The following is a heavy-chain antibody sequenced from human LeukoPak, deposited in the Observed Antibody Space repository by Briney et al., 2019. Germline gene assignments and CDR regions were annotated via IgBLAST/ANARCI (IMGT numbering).Heavy chain of an antibody. J-gene: IGHJ4*02. CDR2: IYTSGST. CDR1: GGSISSYY. V-gene: IGHV4-4*07. Sequence: KSSETLSLTCTVSGGSISSYYWSWIRQPAGKGLEWTGRIYTSGSTNYNPSLKSRVTMSVDTSKNQFSLKLTSVTVADTAVYFCARLGDVEVNGGTLDYWGRGTLVTVSS. CDR3: ARLGDVEVNGGTLDY. D-gene: IGHD3-16*01.